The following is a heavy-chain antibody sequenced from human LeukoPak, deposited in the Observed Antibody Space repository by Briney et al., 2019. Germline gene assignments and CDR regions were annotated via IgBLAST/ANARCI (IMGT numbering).Heavy chain of an antibody. CDR3: AHSPSDYGDFDF. CDR1: GFSLTTTGVG. D-gene: IGHD4-17*01. CDR2: IYWDDDK. Sequence: SGPTLVKPTQTLTLTCTFSGFSLTTTGVGVGWDRQPPGKALEWLALIYWDDDKYYRPSLRSRLTITKDTSKNQVVLTLTHVDPVDTGTYYCAHSPSDYGDFDFWGQGSLVTVSS. J-gene: IGHJ4*02. V-gene: IGHV2-5*02.